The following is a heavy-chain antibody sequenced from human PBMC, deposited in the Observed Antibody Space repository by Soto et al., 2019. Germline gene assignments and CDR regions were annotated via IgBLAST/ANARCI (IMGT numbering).Heavy chain of an antibody. D-gene: IGHD4-17*01. Sequence: QVQLVQSGAEVKKPGASVKVYCKASGYTFTNYYIHWVRQAPGQGLEWMGMINPGGGITTHAQKFQGRITMTRDPSTSTGYLELSSLRSEDTAVYYCARDRRIDYGGNSYNWFDHWGQGTVVTVSS. CDR1: GYTFTNYY. CDR2: INPGGGIT. V-gene: IGHV1-46*01. J-gene: IGHJ5*02. CDR3: ARDRRIDYGGNSYNWFDH.